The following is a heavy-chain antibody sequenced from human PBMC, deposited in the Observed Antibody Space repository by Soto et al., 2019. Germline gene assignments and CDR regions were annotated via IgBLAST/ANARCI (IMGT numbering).Heavy chain of an antibody. Sequence: PGGSLRLSCAASGFTFDDYAMHWVRQAPGKGLEWVSGISWNSGSIGYADSVKGRFTISRDNAKNSLYLQMNSLRAEDTALYYCAKDMSYGSGSYYNLWGQGTLVTVSS. V-gene: IGHV3-9*01. CDR1: GFTFDDYA. J-gene: IGHJ4*02. CDR3: AKDMSYGSGSYYNL. CDR2: ISWNSGSI. D-gene: IGHD3-10*01.